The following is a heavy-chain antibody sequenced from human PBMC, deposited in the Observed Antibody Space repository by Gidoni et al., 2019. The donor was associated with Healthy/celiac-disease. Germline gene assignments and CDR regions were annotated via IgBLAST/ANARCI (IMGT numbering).Heavy chain of an antibody. V-gene: IGHV3-7*05. CDR3: ARRSPYYDSSGYPLDY. J-gene: IGHJ4*02. Sequence: EVQLVESGGGLVQPGGSLRLSCAASGFTFSSYWMSWVRQAPGKGLEWVANIKQDGSEKYYVDSVKGRFTISRDNAKNSLYLQMNSLRAEDTAVYYCARRSPYYDSSGYPLDYWGQGTLVTVSS. CDR2: IKQDGSEK. D-gene: IGHD3-22*01. CDR1: GFTFSSYW.